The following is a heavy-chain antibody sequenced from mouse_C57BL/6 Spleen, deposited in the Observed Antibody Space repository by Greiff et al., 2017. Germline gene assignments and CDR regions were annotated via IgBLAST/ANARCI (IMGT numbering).Heavy chain of an antibody. V-gene: IGHV1-63*01. CDR1: GFTFTNYC. Sequence: QVQLQQSVAELVRPGTSVKLSCTASGFTFTNYCIGWVKQRPEHGLEWIGVIYPGGGYTNYNEKFQGKATLTADKSSNTAYMQFTSLTSEDSAIDDGARTSLYYDGSSHWYFDVWGTGTTVTVSS. CDR2: IYPGGGYT. J-gene: IGHJ1*03. CDR3: ARTSLYYDGSSHWYFDV. D-gene: IGHD1-1*01.